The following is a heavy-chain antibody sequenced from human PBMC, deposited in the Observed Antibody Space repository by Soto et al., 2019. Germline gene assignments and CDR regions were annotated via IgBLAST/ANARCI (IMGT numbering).Heavy chain of an antibody. CDR3: AAGGGAYYGMDV. J-gene: IGHJ6*02. D-gene: IGHD3-16*01. Sequence: PSETLSLTCAVSGGSISSGGYSWSWIRQPPGKGLEWIGYIYHSGSTYYNPSLKSRVTISVDRSKNQFSLKLSSVTAADTAVYYCAAGGGAYYGMDVWGQATTVIVSS. CDR2: IYHSGST. CDR1: GGSISSGGYS. V-gene: IGHV4-30-2*01.